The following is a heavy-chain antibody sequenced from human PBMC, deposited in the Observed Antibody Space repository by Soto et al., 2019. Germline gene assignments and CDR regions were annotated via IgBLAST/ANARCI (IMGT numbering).Heavy chain of an antibody. V-gene: IGHV4-30-2*01. CDR1: GVSTSRGGYS. D-gene: IGHD6-19*01. J-gene: IGHJ4*02. CDR3: ARGGLLPDY. CDR2: ISHSGST. Sequence: PSETLSLTCTVSGVSTSRGGYSWSWLRQPPGKGLEWIGYISHSGSTYYNPSLESRVTISVDTSKNQFSLRLSSVTAADTAVYYCARGGLLPDYWGQGTLVTVPQ.